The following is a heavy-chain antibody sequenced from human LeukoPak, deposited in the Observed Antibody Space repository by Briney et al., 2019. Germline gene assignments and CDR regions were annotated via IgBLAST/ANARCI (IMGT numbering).Heavy chain of an antibody. CDR2: IWYYGSNK. CDR1: GFIFSSHG. CDR3: ARDPVRDGYPYSFDY. V-gene: IGHV3-33*01. D-gene: IGHD5-24*01. J-gene: IGHJ4*02. Sequence: GRSLRLSCAASGFIFSSHGMHWVRQAPGKGLEWVAVIWYYGSNKYYADSVKGRFTISRDNSKNTLYLQMDSLRGEDTAVYYCARDPVRDGYPYSFDYWGQGTLVTVSS.